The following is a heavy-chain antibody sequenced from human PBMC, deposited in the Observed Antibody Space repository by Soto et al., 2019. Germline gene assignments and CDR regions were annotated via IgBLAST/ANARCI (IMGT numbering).Heavy chain of an antibody. Sequence: PSETLSLTCAVYGGSFSGYYWSWIRQPPGKGLEWIGEINHSGSTNYNPSLKSRVTISVDTSKNQFSLKLSSVTAADTAVYYCARGKRMTKNWFDAWGQGILVTVSS. V-gene: IGHV4-34*01. CDR1: GGSFSGYY. D-gene: IGHD4-17*01. J-gene: IGHJ5*02. CDR3: ARGKRMTKNWFDA. CDR2: INHSGST.